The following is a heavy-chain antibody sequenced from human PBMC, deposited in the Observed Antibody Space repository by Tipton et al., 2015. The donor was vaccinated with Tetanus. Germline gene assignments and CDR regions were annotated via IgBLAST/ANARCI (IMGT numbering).Heavy chain of an antibody. CDR2: IYNSGST. CDR1: GIFFTNAW. V-gene: IGHV4-4*02. Sequence: SLRLSCAASGIFFTNAWMNWVRQAPGKGLEWIGDIYNSGSTYYNPSLKSRVTILVDTTKNQFSLKLKSVTAADTAVYYCARDQARGSRGWNYFDYWGQGSLVTVSS. CDR3: ARDQARGSRGWNYFDY. D-gene: IGHD1-26*01. J-gene: IGHJ4*02.